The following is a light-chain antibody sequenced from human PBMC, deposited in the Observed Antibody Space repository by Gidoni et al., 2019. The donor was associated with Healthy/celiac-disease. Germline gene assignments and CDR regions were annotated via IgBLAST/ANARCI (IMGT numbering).Light chain of an antibody. CDR2: GAS. Sequence: IVMTQSPATLSVSPGERATLSCRASQSGSSNLAWYQQKPGQAPRLLIYGASTRATGIPARFIGSGSGTELTLTISSLQSEDFAVYYCQQYNNWPPDTFGEGTKLEIK. J-gene: IGKJ2*01. CDR1: QSGSSN. V-gene: IGKV3-15*01. CDR3: QQYNNWPPDT.